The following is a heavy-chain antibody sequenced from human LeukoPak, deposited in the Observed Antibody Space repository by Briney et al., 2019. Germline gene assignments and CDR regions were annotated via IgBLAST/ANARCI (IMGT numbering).Heavy chain of an antibody. D-gene: IGHD6-13*01. CDR2: ISGSGGST. CDR1: GFTFSSYA. Sequence: GGSLRLSCAASGFTFSSYAMSWVRQAPGKGLEWVSAISGSGGSTYYADSVKGRFTISRDNSKNTLYLQMNSLRAEDTAVYYCAKDRPDRLAAATYYYYYYMDVWGKGTTVTVSS. CDR3: AKDRPDRLAAATYYYYYYMDV. V-gene: IGHV3-23*01. J-gene: IGHJ6*03.